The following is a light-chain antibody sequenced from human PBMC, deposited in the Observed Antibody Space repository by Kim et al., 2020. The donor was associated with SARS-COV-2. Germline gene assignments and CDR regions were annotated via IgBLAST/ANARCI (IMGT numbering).Light chain of an antibody. Sequence: SPGERATLSCRASQSVSSSYLAWYQQKPGQAPRLLIYGASSRATGIPDRFSGSGSGTDFTLTISRLEPEDFAVYYCQQYGGSPLYSFGEGTKLEIK. J-gene: IGKJ2*03. CDR2: GAS. CDR1: QSVSSSY. CDR3: QQYGGSPLYS. V-gene: IGKV3-20*01.